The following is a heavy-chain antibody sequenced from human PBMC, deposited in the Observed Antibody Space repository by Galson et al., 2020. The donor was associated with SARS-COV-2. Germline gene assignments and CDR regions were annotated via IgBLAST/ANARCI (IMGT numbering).Heavy chain of an antibody. CDR1: GGSMSKYY. CDR2: IYYSGGT. Sequence: SETLSLTCSVSGGSMSKYYWSWIRQSPGKGLEWIGNIYYSGGTKYNPSPKSRVSMSVDTSENQFSLKLNSVTAADTAVYFCARVGGNDGWNWFDPWGQGTLVTVSS. V-gene: IGHV4-59*01. D-gene: IGHD1-1*01. J-gene: IGHJ5*02. CDR3: ARVGGNDGWNWFDP.